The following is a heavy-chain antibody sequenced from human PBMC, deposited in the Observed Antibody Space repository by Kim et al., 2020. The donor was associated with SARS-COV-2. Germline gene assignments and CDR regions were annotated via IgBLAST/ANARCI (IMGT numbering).Heavy chain of an antibody. CDR2: IYHSGST. Sequence: SETLSLTCAVSGGSISSSNWWSWVRQTPGKGLEWIGEIYHSGSTNYNPSLKSRVTVSLDKSKNQFSLKLTSVTAADTAVYYCARDLGNDACMDVWGQGTTVTV. V-gene: IGHV4-4*02. J-gene: IGHJ6*02. CDR3: ARDLGNDACMDV. D-gene: IGHD1-1*01. CDR1: GGSISSSNW.